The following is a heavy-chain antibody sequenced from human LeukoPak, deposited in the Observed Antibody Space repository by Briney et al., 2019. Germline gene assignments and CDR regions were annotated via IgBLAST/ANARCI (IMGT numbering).Heavy chain of an antibody. CDR3: ARVLLWELPLGAFDY. CDR2: NNPNSGGT. D-gene: IGHD1-26*01. V-gene: IGHV1-2*02. J-gene: IGHJ4*02. CDR1: GYTFTGYC. Sequence: ASVKVSCKASGYTFTGYCMHWVRQAPGQGLEWMGWNNPNSGGTNYAQKFQGRVTMTRDTSISPAYMELSRLRSDDTAVYYCARVLLWELPLGAFDYWGQGTLVTVSS.